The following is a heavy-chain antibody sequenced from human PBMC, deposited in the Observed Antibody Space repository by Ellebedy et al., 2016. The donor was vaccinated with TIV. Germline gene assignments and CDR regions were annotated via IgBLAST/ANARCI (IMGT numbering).Heavy chain of an antibody. CDR3: ARETTVVPHDAFDI. Sequence: SETLSLTCTASGGPISSYYWSWIRQPPGKGLEWIGYIYYSGSTNYNPSLKSRVTISVDTSENQLSLKLTSVTAADTAVYYCARETTVVPHDAFDIWGQGTMVTVSS. D-gene: IGHD4-23*01. V-gene: IGHV4-59*01. J-gene: IGHJ3*02. CDR1: GGPISSYY. CDR2: IYYSGST.